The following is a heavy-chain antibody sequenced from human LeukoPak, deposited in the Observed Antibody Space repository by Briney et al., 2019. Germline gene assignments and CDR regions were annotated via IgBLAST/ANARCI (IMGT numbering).Heavy chain of an antibody. CDR1: GVTFSSYW. D-gene: IGHD3-10*01. CDR3: TRAITYFYGSVTYDWFDS. J-gene: IGHJ5*01. CDR2: IKSDGST. Sequence: GGSLRLSCAASGVTFSSYWMHWVRQTPGKGVVWVARIKSDGSTIYADSVQGRFTISRDNAKNTVYLQMNSLRVDDTAIYYCTRAITYFYGSVTYDWFDSWGQGTRVTVSS. V-gene: IGHV3-74*01.